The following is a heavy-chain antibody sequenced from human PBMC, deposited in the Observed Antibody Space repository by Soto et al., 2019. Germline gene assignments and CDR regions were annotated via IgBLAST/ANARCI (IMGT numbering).Heavy chain of an antibody. J-gene: IGHJ5*02. Sequence: GSLRLSCAASGFTFSSYSMNWVRQAPGKGLEWVSYISSSSSTIYYADSVKGRFTISRDNAKNSLYLQMNSLRDEDTAVYYCARESRFLEWLSLNWFYPWSQGTLVTVSS. CDR2: ISSSSSTI. CDR1: GFTFSSYS. V-gene: IGHV3-48*02. CDR3: ARESRFLEWLSLNWFYP. D-gene: IGHD3-3*01.